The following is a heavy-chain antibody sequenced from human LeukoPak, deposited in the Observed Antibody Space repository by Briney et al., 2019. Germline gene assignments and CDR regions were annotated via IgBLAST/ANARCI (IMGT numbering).Heavy chain of an antibody. D-gene: IGHD3-22*01. J-gene: IGHJ4*02. V-gene: IGHV4-38-2*02. CDR1: GYSISSGYY. Sequence: SETLSLTCTVSGYSISSGYYWSWIRQPPGKGLEWIGEINHSGSTNYNPSLKSRVTISVDTSKNQFSLRLSSVTAADTAVYFCARLRYYEVDFDYWGQGTPVTVSS. CDR3: ARLRYYEVDFDY. CDR2: INHSGST.